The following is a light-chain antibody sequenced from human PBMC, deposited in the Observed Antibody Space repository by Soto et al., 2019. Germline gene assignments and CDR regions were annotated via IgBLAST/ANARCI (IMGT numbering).Light chain of an antibody. CDR3: GTWESSLSVGG. CDR1: SSNIGNNY. V-gene: IGLV1-51*02. J-gene: IGLJ1*01. CDR2: ENN. Sequence: QSVLTQPPSVSAAPGQKVTISCSGSSSNIGNNYVSWYQQLPGTAPKLLIYENNKRPSGIPDRFSGSKSGTSATLGITGLQTGDEAEYYCGTWESSLSVGGFGTGTKLAVL.